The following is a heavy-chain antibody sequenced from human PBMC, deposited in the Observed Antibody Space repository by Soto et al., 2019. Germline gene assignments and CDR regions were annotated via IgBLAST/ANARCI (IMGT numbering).Heavy chain of an antibody. J-gene: IGHJ4*02. CDR3: ARDRLYDSGTPDY. CDR1: GFPFSSYA. Sequence: GGSLRLSCVASGFPFSSYAMSWVRQPPGKGLEWVSYISSSSSTIYYADSVKGRFTISRDNAKNSLYLQMNSLRDEDTAVYYCARDRLYDSGTPDYWGQGTLVTVSS. D-gene: IGHD3-22*01. V-gene: IGHV3-48*02. CDR2: ISSSSSTI.